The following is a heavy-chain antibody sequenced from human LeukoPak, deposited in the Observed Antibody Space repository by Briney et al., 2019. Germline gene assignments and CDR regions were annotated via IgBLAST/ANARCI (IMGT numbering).Heavy chain of an antibody. CDR1: GGSISTNDYF. D-gene: IGHD4-17*01. Sequence: SETLSLTCTVSGGSISTNDYFWSWIRQSPEKGLEWIGYIHYSGITKSNPSLESRLTLSVDTSKNQLSLRLTSVTAADTAVYYCARAPLATATSDYFDLWGLGTLVTVSS. CDR2: IHYSGIT. CDR3: ARAPLATATSDYFDL. J-gene: IGHJ4*02. V-gene: IGHV4-30-4*01.